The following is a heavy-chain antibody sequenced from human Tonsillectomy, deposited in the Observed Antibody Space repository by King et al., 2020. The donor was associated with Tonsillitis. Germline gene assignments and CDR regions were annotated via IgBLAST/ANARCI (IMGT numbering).Heavy chain of an antibody. V-gene: IGHV3-7*01. CDR3: ARAHIAVAGLPNSLLSY. D-gene: IGHD6-19*01. Sequence: DVQLVESGGGLVQPGGSLRLSCAASGFTFSSYWMTWVRQAPGKGLEWVANIHQDGSEKYYVDSVKGRFTISRDNAKNSLYLQMNSLRAEDTAMYYCARAHIAVAGLPNSLLSYWGQGTLVTVSS. J-gene: IGHJ4*02. CDR1: GFTFSSYW. CDR2: IHQDGSEK.